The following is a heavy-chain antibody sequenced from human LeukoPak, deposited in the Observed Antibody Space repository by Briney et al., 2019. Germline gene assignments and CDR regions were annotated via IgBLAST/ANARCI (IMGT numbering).Heavy chain of an antibody. CDR3: ANTGLGYCSGGSCYFGGPFDY. V-gene: IGHV3-30*18. Sequence: GGSLRLSCAASGFTFSSYGMHWVRQAPGKGLEWVAVISYAGSNKYYADSVKGRFTISRDSSKNTLYLQMNSLRAEDTAVYYCANTGLGYCSGGSCYFGGPFDYWGQGTLVTVSS. CDR2: ISYAGSNK. CDR1: GFTFSSYG. J-gene: IGHJ4*02. D-gene: IGHD2-15*01.